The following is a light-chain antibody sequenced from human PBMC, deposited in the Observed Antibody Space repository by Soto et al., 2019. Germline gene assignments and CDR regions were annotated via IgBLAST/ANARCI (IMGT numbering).Light chain of an antibody. CDR1: QSVSGW. CDR2: DVS. Sequence: IQMTQSPSTLXXXLXXXVTXXXRASQSVSGWLAWYQQKPGKAPYLLISDVSSLERGVPSRFSGSGSGTEFTLTISSMQPDDFATFYCQQYNGYSRTFGQGTKVDIK. J-gene: IGKJ1*01. CDR3: QQYNGYSRT. V-gene: IGKV1-5*01.